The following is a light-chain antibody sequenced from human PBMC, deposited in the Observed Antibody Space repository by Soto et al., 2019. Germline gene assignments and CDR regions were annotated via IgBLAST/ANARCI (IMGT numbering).Light chain of an antibody. CDR3: QPRYSAGGT. CDR1: QSISSW. Sequence: IPVTQSPSTRAAYVGDRVTSPGRASQSISSWLAWYQQKPGKAPKLLIYDASSLEIWDPSRVRGSGSGIAVILTISSLQLEGVVTYYCQPRYSAGGTLGQGTKVDI. CDR2: DAS. V-gene: IGKV1-5*01. J-gene: IGKJ1*01.